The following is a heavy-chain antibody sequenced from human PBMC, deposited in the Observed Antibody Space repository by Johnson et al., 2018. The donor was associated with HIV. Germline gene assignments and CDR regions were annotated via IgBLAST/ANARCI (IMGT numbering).Heavy chain of an antibody. CDR1: GFTFSSYW. CDR2: INSDGSST. J-gene: IGHJ3*02. D-gene: IGHD6-13*01. Sequence: VQLVESGGGVVQPGRSLRLSCEASGFTFSSYWMHWVRQAPGKGLVWVSRINSDGSSTSYADSVKGRFTISRDNAKNTLYLQMNSLRAEDTAVYYCAREQQLNLDAFDIWGQGTMVTVSS. CDR3: AREQQLNLDAFDI. V-gene: IGHV3-74*02.